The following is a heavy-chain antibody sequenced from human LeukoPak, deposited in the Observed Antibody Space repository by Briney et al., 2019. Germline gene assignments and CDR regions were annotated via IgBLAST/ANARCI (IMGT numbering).Heavy chain of an antibody. V-gene: IGHV5-51*01. CDR2: IYPGDSDT. CDR3: ARRRLPSSGCLHY. Sequence: GGSLEISFKGSGYRFTSYWIGWGRPRPGKGLEWMGIIYPGDSDTTYSPSFQGQVTISADTSTTIVSLQWSSLKASDTTMYSCARRRLPSSGCLHYWGQGPLFTVSS. CDR1: GYRFTSYW. J-gene: IGHJ4*02. D-gene: IGHD6-19*01.